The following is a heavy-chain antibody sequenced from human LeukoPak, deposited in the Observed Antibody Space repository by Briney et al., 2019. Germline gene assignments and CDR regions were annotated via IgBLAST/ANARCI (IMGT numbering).Heavy chain of an antibody. CDR2: IYYSGST. Sequence: PSETLSLTCTVSGASISSSSYYWGWIRQPPGQGLEWIGSIYYSGSTYYKSSLKSRVTISVDTSKNQFSLKLSSVTAADTTVYYCARAVEMAYNFWYFDLWGRGTLVTVSS. D-gene: IGHD5-24*01. V-gene: IGHV4-39*01. CDR1: GASISSSSYY. CDR3: ARAVEMAYNFWYFDL. J-gene: IGHJ2*01.